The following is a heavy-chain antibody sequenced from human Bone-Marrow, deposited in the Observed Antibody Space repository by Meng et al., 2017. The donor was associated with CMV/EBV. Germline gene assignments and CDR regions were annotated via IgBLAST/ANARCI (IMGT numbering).Heavy chain of an antibody. CDR1: GFTLSSYS. V-gene: IGHV3-21*01. D-gene: IGHD1-26*01. CDR2: ISSSSSYI. Sequence: GESLKISCAASGFTLSSYSMNWVRQAPGKGLEWVSSISSSSSYIYYADSVKGRFTISRDNAKNSLYLQMNSLRAEDTAVYYCARVRPWGAFDHWGQGSLVTVSS. J-gene: IGHJ4*02. CDR3: ARVRPWGAFDH.